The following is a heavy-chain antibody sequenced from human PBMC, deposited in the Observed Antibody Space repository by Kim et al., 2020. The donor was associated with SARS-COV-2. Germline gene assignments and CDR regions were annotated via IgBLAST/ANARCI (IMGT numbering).Heavy chain of an antibody. CDR2: IHPSGST. J-gene: IGHJ4*02. CDR3: GRGQETAKTGD. Sequence: SETLSLTCAVYGASFSGYYWSWIRQSPGKRLEWIGEIHPSGSTRYNPALQSRGTISIDTSKSNMPLIPTSVIAADPAVYFCGRGQETAKTGDRGQAPLV. V-gene: IGHV4-34*01. CDR1: GASFSGYY.